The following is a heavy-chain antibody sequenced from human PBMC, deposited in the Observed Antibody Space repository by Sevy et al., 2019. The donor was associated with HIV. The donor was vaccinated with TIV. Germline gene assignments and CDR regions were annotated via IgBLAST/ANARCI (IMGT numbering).Heavy chain of an antibody. CDR1: GATFMNYA. J-gene: IGHJ4*02. Sequence: ASVKVSYKASGATFMNYAISWVRQAPGQGLEWMGGLIPMFDTPNYAQKFQGRVTITADESTSTAYLELTSLRSEDTAVYYCARDSLYATNWAFDYWGQGTLVTVSS. D-gene: IGHD1-1*01. CDR3: ARDSLYATNWAFDY. V-gene: IGHV1-69*13. CDR2: LIPMFDTP.